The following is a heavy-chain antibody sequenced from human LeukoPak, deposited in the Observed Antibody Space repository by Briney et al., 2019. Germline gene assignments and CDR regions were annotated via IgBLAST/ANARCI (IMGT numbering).Heavy chain of an antibody. V-gene: IGHV1-69*04. D-gene: IGHD2-21*01. CDR2: IIPILGIA. Sequence: ASVKVSCKASGGTFSSYAISWVRQAPGQRLKWMGRIIPILGIANYAQKFQGRVTITADKSTSTAYMELSSLRSEDTAVYYCARDPIALSRSHPYYFDYWGQGTLVTVSS. J-gene: IGHJ4*02. CDR1: GGTFSSYA. CDR3: ARDPIALSRSHPYYFDY.